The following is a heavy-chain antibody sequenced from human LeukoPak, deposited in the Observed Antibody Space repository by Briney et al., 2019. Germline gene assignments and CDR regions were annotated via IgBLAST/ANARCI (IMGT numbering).Heavy chain of an antibody. CDR3: ARVGHCSSTSCYHYYYYYGMDV. J-gene: IGHJ6*04. D-gene: IGHD2-2*01. V-gene: IGHV3-74*01. Sequence: GGPLRLSCAASGFTFSSYWMHWVRQAPGKGLVWVSRINSDGSSTSYADSVKGRFTISRDNAKNTLYLQMNSLRAEDTAVYYCARVGHCSSTSCYHYYYYYGMDVWGKGTTVTVSS. CDR2: INSDGSST. CDR1: GFTFSSYW.